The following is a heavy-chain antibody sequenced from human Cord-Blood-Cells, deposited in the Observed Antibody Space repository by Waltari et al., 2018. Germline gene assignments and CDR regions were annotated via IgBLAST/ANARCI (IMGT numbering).Heavy chain of an antibody. V-gene: IGHV3-30*04. CDR2: ISYDGSTK. D-gene: IGHD6-13*01. CDR1: GFTFSSYA. CDR3: ASTPRAAGDY. J-gene: IGHJ4*02. Sequence: QVQLVESGGGVVQPGRSLRLSCAASGFTFSSYAMHWVRQAPGKGLEWVAVISYDGSTKYYADSVKGRFTISRDNSKNTLYLQMNSLRAEDTAVYYCASTPRAAGDYWGQGTLVTVSS.